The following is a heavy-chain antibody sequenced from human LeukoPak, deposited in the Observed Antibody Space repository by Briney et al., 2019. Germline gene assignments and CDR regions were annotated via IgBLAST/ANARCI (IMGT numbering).Heavy chain of an antibody. D-gene: IGHD3-16*02. CDR3: ARGDGLGELSSTLDY. Sequence: GGSLRLSCAAYRFTFSSYAMHWVRQAPGKGLEWVAVISYDGSNKYYADSVKGRFTISRDNSKNTLYLQMNSPRVEDTAVYYCARGDGLGELSSTLDYWGQGTRITVSS. J-gene: IGHJ4*02. CDR1: RFTFSSYA. CDR2: ISYDGSNK. V-gene: IGHV3-30-3*01.